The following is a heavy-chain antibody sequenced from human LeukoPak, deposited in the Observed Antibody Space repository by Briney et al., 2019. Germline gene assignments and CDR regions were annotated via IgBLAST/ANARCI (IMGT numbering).Heavy chain of an antibody. D-gene: IGHD3-16*01. CDR1: GFTFSNYG. CDR3: ARDVASRVGGGRRGGF. V-gene: IGHV3-53*01. Sequence: GGSLRLSCAASGFTFSNYGIHWVRQAPGKGLEWVSIINSDGSTYYADSVKGRFTISRDNSKNTLSLQMSSLRDEDTAVYAGARDVASRVGGGRRGGFWGQGTLVTVSS. J-gene: IGHJ4*02. CDR2: INSDGST.